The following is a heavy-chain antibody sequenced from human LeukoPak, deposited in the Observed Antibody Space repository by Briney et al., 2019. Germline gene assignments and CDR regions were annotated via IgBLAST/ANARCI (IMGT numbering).Heavy chain of an antibody. J-gene: IGHJ4*02. V-gene: IGHV1-8*03. CDR3: ARGASRSFDY. Sequence: ASVKVSCKASGYTFTTYEIHWVRQATGQGLEWMGWMNPNSGNTGYVRNFQGRVTITRTTSINTAYMELSSLRSEDTAVYYCARGASRSFDYWGQGTLVTVSS. CDR2: MNPNSGNT. CDR1: GYTFTTYE.